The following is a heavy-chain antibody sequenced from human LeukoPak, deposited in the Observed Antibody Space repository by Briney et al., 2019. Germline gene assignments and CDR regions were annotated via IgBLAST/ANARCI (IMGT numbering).Heavy chain of an antibody. CDR1: GFIFSNYA. Sequence: PGGSLRLSCAASGFIFSNYAMSWVRQAPGKRLEWVSVISASGSNTYYADSVKGRFTISRDNSKNTLYLQMNSLKPEDTAVYYCAKGKPSSLWPPFDDWGQGTLVTVSS. J-gene: IGHJ4*02. D-gene: IGHD5-18*01. CDR2: ISASGSNT. CDR3: AKGKPSSLWPPFDD. V-gene: IGHV3-23*01.